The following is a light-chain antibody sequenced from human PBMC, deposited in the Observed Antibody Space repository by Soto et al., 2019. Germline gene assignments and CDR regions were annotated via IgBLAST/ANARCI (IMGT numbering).Light chain of an antibody. CDR3: SSSTTSSALFVV. CDR1: GSDIGAYNY. CDR2: DVS. J-gene: IGLJ2*01. Sequence: QSVLTQPASVSGSPGQSITISCTGTGSDIGAYNYVSWYQQHPGKAPKLIIYDVSNRPSGLSNRFSGSKSASTASLTISGLQSEDEADYYCSSSTTSSALFVVFGGGTKLTVL. V-gene: IGLV2-14*03.